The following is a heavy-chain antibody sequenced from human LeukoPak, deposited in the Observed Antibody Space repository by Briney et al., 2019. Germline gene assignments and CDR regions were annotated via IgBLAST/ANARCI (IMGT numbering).Heavy chain of an antibody. CDR1: GYSINSGYY. CDR2: IYPGGST. D-gene: IGHD4-11*01. CDR3: ARTTTTFDD. Sequence: ASETLSLTCSVSGYSINSGYYWGWIRQPPGRGLEWIGSIYPGGSTNYSPSLKSRVTISLYTSKNQYSLNLSSVTTADTAVYYCARTTTTFDDWGQGTLVTVSS. J-gene: IGHJ4*02. V-gene: IGHV4-38-2*01.